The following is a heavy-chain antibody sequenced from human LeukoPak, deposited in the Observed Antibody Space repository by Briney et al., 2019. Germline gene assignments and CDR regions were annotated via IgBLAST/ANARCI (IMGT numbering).Heavy chain of an antibody. CDR2: ISGSGDST. CDR3: AKDLAAVGTGY. CDR1: GFTFSSYA. J-gene: IGHJ4*02. V-gene: IGHV3-23*01. D-gene: IGHD6-13*01. Sequence: GGSLRLSCAASGFTFSSYAMSWVRQAPGKGLEWVSAISGSGDSTYYADSVKGRFTISRDNSKNTLYLQMNSLRAEDTAVYYCAKDLAAVGTGYWGQGTLVTVSS.